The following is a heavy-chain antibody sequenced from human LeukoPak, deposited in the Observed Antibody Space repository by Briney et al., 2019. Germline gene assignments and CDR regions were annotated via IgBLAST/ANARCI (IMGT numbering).Heavy chain of an antibody. V-gene: IGHV1-69*05. D-gene: IGHD6-19*01. Sequence: SVKVSCKASGGTLSSYAISWVRQAPGQGLEWMGGIIPIFGTANYAQKFQGRVTITTDESTSTAYMELSSLRSEDTAVYYCPRAWVGSSGWYSPYYFAYWGQGTLATVSS. J-gene: IGHJ4*02. CDR2: IIPIFGTA. CDR1: GGTLSSYA. CDR3: PRAWVGSSGWYSPYYFAY.